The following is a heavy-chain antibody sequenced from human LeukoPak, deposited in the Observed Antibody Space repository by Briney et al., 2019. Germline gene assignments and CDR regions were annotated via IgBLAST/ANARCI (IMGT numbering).Heavy chain of an antibody. CDR2: MNQDGSVK. J-gene: IGHJ3*02. V-gene: IGHV3-7*01. Sequence: GGSMSLSCVASGFTPSSSWISWVRPAAGEGVEWVADMNQDGSVKSFVDSIQGRFTFSRDNAKDSVYLQMNRLRAEDTAVYYCARDPHHGALDIWGRGTMVTVSS. CDR1: GFTPSSSW. D-gene: IGHD1-14*01. CDR3: ARDPHHGALDI.